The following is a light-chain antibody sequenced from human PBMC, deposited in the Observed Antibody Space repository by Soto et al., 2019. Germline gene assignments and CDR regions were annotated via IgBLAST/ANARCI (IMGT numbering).Light chain of an antibody. CDR3: SSYAGSNNVV. J-gene: IGLJ2*01. CDR1: SSDVGGYNY. CDR2: EVS. Sequence: QSALSQPPSASGSPGQSVTISCTGTSSDVGGYNYVSWYQQYPGKAPKLMIYEVSKRPSGVPDRFSGSKSGNTASLTVSGLQAEDDSDYYCSSYAGSNNVVFGGGTQLTVL. V-gene: IGLV2-8*01.